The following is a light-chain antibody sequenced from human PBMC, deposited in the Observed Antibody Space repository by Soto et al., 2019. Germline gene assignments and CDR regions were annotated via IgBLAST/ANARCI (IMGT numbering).Light chain of an antibody. CDR1: QSVSSSY. V-gene: IGKV3-20*01. Sequence: IGLEMSPGAVSLSQGERATLSCRASQSVSSSYLAWYQQKPGQAPRLLIYGASSRATGIPDRFSGSGSGTEFTLTISSLQSEDFAVYYCQQYNNWPRTFGQGTKVDIK. CDR3: QQYNNWPRT. CDR2: GAS. J-gene: IGKJ1*01.